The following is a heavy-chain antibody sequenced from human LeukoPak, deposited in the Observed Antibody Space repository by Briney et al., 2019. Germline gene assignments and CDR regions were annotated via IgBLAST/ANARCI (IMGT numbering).Heavy chain of an antibody. Sequence: SETLSLTCAVYGGSFSGYYWSWIRQPAGKGLEWIGRISGSGTITYNPALQSRLSISIDTSKNQFSLKLMSVTAADTAVYYCARGGRSSWYFGYWGQGTLVTVSS. CDR1: GGSFSGYY. CDR2: ISGSGTI. CDR3: ARGGRSSWYFGY. V-gene: IGHV4-59*10. J-gene: IGHJ4*02. D-gene: IGHD6-13*01.